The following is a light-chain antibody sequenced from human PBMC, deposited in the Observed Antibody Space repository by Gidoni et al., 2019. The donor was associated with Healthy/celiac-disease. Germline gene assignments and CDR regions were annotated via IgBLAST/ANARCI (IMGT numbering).Light chain of an antibody. V-gene: IGKV1-12*01. J-gene: IGKJ2*02. CDR1: QDISTW. Sequence: DIQMTQSPSSVSASVGDRVTIACRASQDISTWLAWYQQKPGKAPMLLIYTASSLQSGVPSRFSGSGSGTDFTLTISSLQPEDFATYYCQQANSFPWTFGQGTKLQIK. CDR3: QQANSFPWT. CDR2: TAS.